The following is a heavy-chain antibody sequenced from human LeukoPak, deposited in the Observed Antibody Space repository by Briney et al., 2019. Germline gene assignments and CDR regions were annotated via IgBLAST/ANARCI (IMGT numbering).Heavy chain of an antibody. J-gene: IGHJ4*02. D-gene: IGHD4-17*01. V-gene: IGHV3-23*01. Sequence: PGGSLRLSCEVSGFTFSSYAMSWVRQAPGKGLEWVSAISGSGGSTYYADSVKGRFTISRDNSKNTLYLQMNSLRAEDTAVYYCAKNRGYGDRLRYFDYWGQGTLVTVSS. CDR3: AKNRGYGDRLRYFDY. CDR1: GFTFSSYA. CDR2: ISGSGGST.